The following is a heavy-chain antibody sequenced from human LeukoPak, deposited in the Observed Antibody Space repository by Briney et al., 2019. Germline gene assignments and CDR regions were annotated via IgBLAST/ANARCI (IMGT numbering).Heavy chain of an antibody. CDR2: ISYDGSNK. D-gene: IGHD6-19*01. Sequence: GGSLRLACAASGFTFSSYAMHWVRQAPGKGLEWVTVISYDGSNKYYADSVKGRFTISRDNSKNTLYLQMNSLRAEDTAVYYCARVLVAGTRRAFDYWGQGTLVTVSS. CDR3: ARVLVAGTRRAFDY. J-gene: IGHJ4*02. CDR1: GFTFSSYA. V-gene: IGHV3-30-3*01.